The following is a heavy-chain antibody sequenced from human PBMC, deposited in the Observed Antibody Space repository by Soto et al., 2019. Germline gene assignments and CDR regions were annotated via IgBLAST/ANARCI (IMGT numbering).Heavy chain of an antibody. Sequence: QLLQSGGGLVQPGGSLTLSCAASGFTFGTTDMSWVRQAPGEGLEWVSTIDGSGGITYYADSVKGRFTISRDNSRNTVYLQMNSLRGDDTALYYCVKNSGVFNTWGQGALVTASS. CDR3: VKNSGVFNT. CDR1: GFTFGTTD. CDR2: IDGSGGIT. D-gene: IGHD3-10*01. J-gene: IGHJ5*02. V-gene: IGHV3-23*01.